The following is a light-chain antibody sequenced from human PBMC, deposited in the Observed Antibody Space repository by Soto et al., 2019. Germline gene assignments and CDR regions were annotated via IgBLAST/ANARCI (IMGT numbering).Light chain of an antibody. CDR1: QNLGTLY. CDR2: SAS. Sequence: EIVLTQSPGTLSLSPGERGTLSCRASQNLGTLYLAWFQQKSGQAPRLLIYSASRRATGIPDRFTGSGSGTDFTLTISRLEPEDFAVYYCQQYGSSPPTWTFGQGTKVDIK. J-gene: IGKJ1*01. CDR3: QQYGSSPPTWT. V-gene: IGKV3-20*01.